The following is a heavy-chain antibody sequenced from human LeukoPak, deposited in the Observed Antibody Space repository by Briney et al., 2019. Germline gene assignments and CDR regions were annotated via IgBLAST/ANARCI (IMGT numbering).Heavy chain of an antibody. CDR3: AKNVREADWYYYYMDV. CDR1: GFPFTSYA. V-gene: IGHV3-23*01. CDR2: ISGSGVTT. D-gene: IGHD3-9*01. J-gene: IGHJ6*03. Sequence: GGSLRLSCAASGFPFTSYAMTWVRQAPGKGLEWVSAISGSGVTTYFADSVKGRFTISRDNSKNTLYLQMNSLRAEDTAVYYCAKNVREADWYYYYMDVWGKGTTVTVSS.